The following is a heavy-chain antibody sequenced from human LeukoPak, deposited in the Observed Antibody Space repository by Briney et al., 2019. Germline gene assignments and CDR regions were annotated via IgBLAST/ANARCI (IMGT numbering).Heavy chain of an antibody. CDR1: GYTFTSYG. D-gene: IGHD3-22*01. V-gene: IGHV1-18*01. J-gene: IGHJ4*02. CDR2: ISSYNGIT. Sequence: GASVKVSCKASGYTFTSYGISWVRQAPGQGLEWMGWISSYNGITNYAQKLQGRVTMTTDTSTRTAYMELRSLRSDDTAVYYCARDRTYYDSSGPDYWGQGTLVTVSS. CDR3: ARDRTYYDSSGPDY.